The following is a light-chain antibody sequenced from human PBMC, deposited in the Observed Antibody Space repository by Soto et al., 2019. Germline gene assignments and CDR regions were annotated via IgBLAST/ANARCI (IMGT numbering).Light chain of an antibody. CDR2: GTS. CDR3: QQYGSPPIT. CDR1: QSVSSN. Sequence: EIGMTRSPATLSVSAGERAPLGWRASQSVSSNFAWYQQKPGQAPRLLMSGTSNRATGTPDRFSGSGSGTDFPPTISRLEPEDFAVYYCQQYGSPPITFGQGTRLEIK. J-gene: IGKJ5*01. V-gene: IGKV3-20*01.